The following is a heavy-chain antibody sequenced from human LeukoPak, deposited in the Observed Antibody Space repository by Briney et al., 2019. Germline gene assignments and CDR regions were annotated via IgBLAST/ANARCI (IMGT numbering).Heavy chain of an antibody. Sequence: SETLSLTCTVSGGSISSYYWSWIRQPPGKGLEWIGYIYYSGSTNYNPSLKSRVTISVDTSKNQFPLKLSSVTAADTAVYYCARGPRGYYDSSGYYGYFQHWGQGTLVTVSS. D-gene: IGHD3-22*01. CDR1: GGSISSYY. V-gene: IGHV4-59*01. J-gene: IGHJ1*01. CDR3: ARGPRGYYDSSGYYGYFQH. CDR2: IYYSGST.